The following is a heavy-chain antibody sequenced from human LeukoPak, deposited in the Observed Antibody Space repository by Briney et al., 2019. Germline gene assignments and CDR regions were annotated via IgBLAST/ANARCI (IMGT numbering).Heavy chain of an antibody. CDR2: IYHSGST. J-gene: IGHJ4*02. CDR3: ARHPFATPFDY. V-gene: IGHV4-30-2*01. D-gene: IGHD2-15*01. CDR1: GGSISSGGYS. Sequence: SQTLSLTCAVSGGSISSGGYSWSWIRQPPGKGLEWIGYIYHSGSTYYNPSLKSRVTMSLDTSKNQLSLRLSSVTAADTAVYYCARHPFATPFDYWGRGTLVTVSS.